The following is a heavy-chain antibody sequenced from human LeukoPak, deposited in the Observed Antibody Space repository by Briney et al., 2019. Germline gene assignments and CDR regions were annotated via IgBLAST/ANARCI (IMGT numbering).Heavy chain of an antibody. V-gene: IGHV3-7*01. D-gene: IGHD3-10*01. CDR2: IKQDGSEQ. Sequence: GGSLRLSCAASGFTFSSYGMHWVRQAPGKGLEWVANIKQDGSEQYYVDSVKGRFTISRDNAKNSLSLQMNSLRAEDTAVYYCARPLLYYYGSETYFWFDPWGQGTLVTVSS. CDR3: ARPLLYYYGSETYFWFDP. J-gene: IGHJ5*02. CDR1: GFTFSSYG.